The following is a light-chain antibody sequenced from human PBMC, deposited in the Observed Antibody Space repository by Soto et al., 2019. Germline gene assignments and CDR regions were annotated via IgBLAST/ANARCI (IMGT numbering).Light chain of an antibody. V-gene: IGKV2-28*01. CDR3: MQALETPLT. CDR2: LGS. J-gene: IGKJ4*01. CDR1: QSLLHSNGYNY. Sequence: DIVMTQSALSLPVTPGEPASISCRSSQSLLHSNGYNYLDWYLQKPGQSPQLLIYLGSNRASGVPDRFSGSGSGTDFTFKISRVEAEDVGVYYCMQALETPLTFGGGTKVEIK.